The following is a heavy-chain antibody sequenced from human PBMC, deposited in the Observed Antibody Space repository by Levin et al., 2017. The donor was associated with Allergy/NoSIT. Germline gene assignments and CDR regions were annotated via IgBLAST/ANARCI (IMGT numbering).Heavy chain of an antibody. D-gene: IGHD2-15*01. V-gene: IGHV4-4*02. CDR3: ARQSYDCSGGSCKGHFDY. Sequence: GSLRLSCAVSGGSISSSNWWSWVRQPPGKGLEWIGEIYHSGSTNYNPSLKSRVTISVDKSKNQFSLKLSSVTAADTAVYYCARQSYDCSGGSCKGHFDYWGQGTLVTVSS. CDR2: IYHSGST. CDR1: GGSISSSNW. J-gene: IGHJ4*02.